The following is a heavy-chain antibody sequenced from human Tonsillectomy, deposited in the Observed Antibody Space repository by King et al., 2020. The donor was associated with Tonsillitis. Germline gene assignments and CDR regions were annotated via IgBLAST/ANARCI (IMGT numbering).Heavy chain of an antibody. V-gene: IGHV3-33*05. D-gene: IGHD6-13*01. CDR2: ISYDGSNK. CDR1: GFTFSSYG. CDR3: ARDFSSSSPLVY. Sequence: VQLVESGGGVVQPGRSLRLSCAASGFTFSSYGMHWVRQAPGKGLEWVAVISYDGSNKYYADSVKGRFTISRDNSKNTLYLQMNSLRAEDTAVYYCARDFSSSSPLVYWRQDTRVTVSS. J-gene: IGHJ4*02.